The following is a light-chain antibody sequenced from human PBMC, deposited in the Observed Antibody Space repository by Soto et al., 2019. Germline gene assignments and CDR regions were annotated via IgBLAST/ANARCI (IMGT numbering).Light chain of an antibody. CDR3: RVWDSSSDAV. V-gene: IGLV3-21*04. CDR2: YDS. J-gene: IGLJ7*01. Sequence: SYELTQPPSVSVAPGKTARITCGGNNIGSKSVHWYQQRPGQAPVLVIYYDSDRPSGIPERFSGSNSGNTATLTISRVEAGDEADYYCRVWDSSSDAVFGGGTQLTVL. CDR1: NIGSKS.